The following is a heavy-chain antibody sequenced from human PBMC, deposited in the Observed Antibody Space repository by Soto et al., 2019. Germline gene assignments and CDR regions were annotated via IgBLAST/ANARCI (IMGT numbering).Heavy chain of an antibody. Sequence: QVQLVQSGAEVKKPGASVKVSCRASGYTFTDFGISWVRQAPGHGLEWVGWISPYNGNTQYVENLQGRVTMTTDTSTNTAYMELRSLRPDDRAVYYCARGRDYGDFYFDYWGQGTLVTVSS. CDR2: ISPYNGNT. J-gene: IGHJ4*02. V-gene: IGHV1-18*01. CDR3: ARGRDYGDFYFDY. D-gene: IGHD4-17*01. CDR1: GYTFTDFG.